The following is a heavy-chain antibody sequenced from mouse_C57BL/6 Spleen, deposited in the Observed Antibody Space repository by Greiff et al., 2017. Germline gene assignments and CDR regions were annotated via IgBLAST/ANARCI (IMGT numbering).Heavy chain of an antibody. CDR3: ANNYYGSSYEDYFDY. CDR1: GYTFTSYW. D-gene: IGHD1-1*01. V-gene: IGHV1-64*01. CDR2: IHPNSGST. J-gene: IGHJ2*01. Sequence: QVQLQQPGAELVKPGASVKLSCKASGYTFTSYWMHWVKQRPGQGLEWIGMIHPNSGSTNYNEKFKSKATLTVDKSSSTAYMQLSSLTSADSAVYYCANNYYGSSYEDYFDYWGQGTTLTVSS.